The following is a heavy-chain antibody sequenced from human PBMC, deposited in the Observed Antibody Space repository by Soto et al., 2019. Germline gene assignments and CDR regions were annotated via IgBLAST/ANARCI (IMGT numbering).Heavy chain of an antibody. CDR3: ARAEATHWVAYYFDY. V-gene: IGHV4-4*02. CDR1: GGSISSSNW. CDR2: IYHSGST. Sequence: SETLSLTCAVSGGSISSSNWWSWVRQPPGKGLEWIGEIYHSGSTNYNPSLKSRVTISVDKSKNQFSLKLSSVTAADTAVYYCARAEATHWVAYYFDYWGQGTLVTVSS. D-gene: IGHD2-15*01. J-gene: IGHJ4*02.